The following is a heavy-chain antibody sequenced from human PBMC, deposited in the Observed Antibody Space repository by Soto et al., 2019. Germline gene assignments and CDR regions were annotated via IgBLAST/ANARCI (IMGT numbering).Heavy chain of an antibody. J-gene: IGHJ4*02. D-gene: IGHD6-6*01. CDR2: IYYSGST. CDR1: GGSISSDDYY. CDR3: ARDRSNSPDYFDY. Sequence: PSETLSLTCTVSGGSISSDDYYWSWIRQPPGKGLEWIGYIYYSGSTSYNPSLKSRLTISLDTSKNQFSLKLSSVSAADTAVYYCARDRSNSPDYFDYWGQGTLVTV. V-gene: IGHV4-30-4*01.